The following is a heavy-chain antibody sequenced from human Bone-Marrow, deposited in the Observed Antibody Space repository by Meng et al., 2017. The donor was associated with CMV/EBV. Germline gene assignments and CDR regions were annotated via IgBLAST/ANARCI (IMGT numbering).Heavy chain of an antibody. D-gene: IGHD2-2*02. J-gene: IGHJ3*02. CDR2: ISGSGGST. Sequence: GESLKISCAASKFTFSDYYMHWVRQAPGKGLEWVSAISGSGGSTYYADSVKGRFTISRDNSKNTLYLQMNSLRAEDTAVYYCAKDPLRYCSSTSCYTILEDAFDIWGQGTMVTVSS. CDR3: AKDPLRYCSSTSCYTILEDAFDI. CDR1: KFTFSDYY. V-gene: IGHV3-23*01.